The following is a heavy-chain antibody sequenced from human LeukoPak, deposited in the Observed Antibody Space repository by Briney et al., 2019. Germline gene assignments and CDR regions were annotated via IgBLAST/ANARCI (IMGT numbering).Heavy chain of an antibody. CDR3: ARESYYYDSSGNHDAFDI. CDR2: INGYGSST. Sequence: GGSLRLSCAASGFTFISYWMHWVRQAPGKGLVWVSRINGYGSSTDFADSVKGRFTISRDNAKNSLYLQMSSLRAEDTAVYYCARESYYYDSSGNHDAFDIWGQGTMVTVSS. D-gene: IGHD3-22*01. CDR1: GFTFISYW. V-gene: IGHV3-74*01. J-gene: IGHJ3*02.